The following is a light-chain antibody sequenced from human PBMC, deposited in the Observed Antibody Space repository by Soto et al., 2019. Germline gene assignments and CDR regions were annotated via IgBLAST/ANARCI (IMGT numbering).Light chain of an antibody. CDR1: QSVSSSY. V-gene: IGKV3-20*01. CDR3: LQYGSSPPG. J-gene: IGKJ1*01. CDR2: GAS. Sequence: EIVLTQSPGTLSLSPGERATLSCRASQSVSSSYLAWYQQKPGQAPRLLIYGASSRATGIPDRFSGSGSGTDFTLTISRLEPEDFAVYYCLQYGSSPPGFGQGTKVEIK.